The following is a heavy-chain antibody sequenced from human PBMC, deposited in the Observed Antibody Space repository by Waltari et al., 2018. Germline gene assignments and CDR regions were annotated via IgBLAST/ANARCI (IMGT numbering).Heavy chain of an antibody. J-gene: IGHJ2*01. CDR2: IYYSGST. V-gene: IGHV4-59*01. D-gene: IGHD3-10*01. CDR1: GGSISSYY. CDR3: ATSGGFRELLLDQDWYFDL. Sequence: QVQLQESGPGLVKPSETLSLTCTVSGGSISSYYWSWIRQPPGKGLEWIGYIYYSGSTNYNPSLKSRVTISVDTSKNQFSLKLSSVTAADTAVYYCATSGGFRELLLDQDWYFDLWGRGTLVTVSS.